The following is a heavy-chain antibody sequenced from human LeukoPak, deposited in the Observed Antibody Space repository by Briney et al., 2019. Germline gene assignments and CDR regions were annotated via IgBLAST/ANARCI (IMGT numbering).Heavy chain of an antibody. CDR1: GGTFSSYA. CDR2: IIPILGIA. V-gene: IGHV1-69*04. CDR3: ALAYYYDSSGYYL. D-gene: IGHD3-22*01. Sequence: GASVKVSCKASGGTFSSYAISWVRQAPGQGLEWMGRIIPILGIANYAQKFQGRVTITADKSTSTAYMELSSLRSEDTAVYYCALAYYYDSSGYYLWGQGTLVTVSS. J-gene: IGHJ4*02.